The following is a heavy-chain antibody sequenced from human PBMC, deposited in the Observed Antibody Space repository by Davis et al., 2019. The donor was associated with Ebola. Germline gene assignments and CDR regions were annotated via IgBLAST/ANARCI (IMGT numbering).Heavy chain of an antibody. Sequence: MPGGSLRLSCTVSGGSISSYYWSWIRQPPGKGLEWIGYIYYSGSTNYNPSLKSRVTISVDTSKNQFSLKLSSVTAADTAVYYCARDLGWNYGYYYYGMDVWGQGTTVTVSS. CDR2: IYYSGST. D-gene: IGHD1-7*01. CDR3: ARDLGWNYGYYYYGMDV. V-gene: IGHV4-59*01. CDR1: GGSISSYY. J-gene: IGHJ6*02.